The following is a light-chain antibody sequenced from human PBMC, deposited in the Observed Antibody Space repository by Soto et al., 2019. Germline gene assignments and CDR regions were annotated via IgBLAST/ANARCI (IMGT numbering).Light chain of an antibody. CDR2: SAS. CDR1: QGISTY. V-gene: IGKV1-27*01. J-gene: IGKJ2*01. CDR3: QHYNNAPYT. Sequence: DIQMTQSPSPLSASVGDRVTITCRASQGISTYLIWYQQKPGKVPKLLIYSASTLQSGVPSRFSGSGSGTDFTLTISSLEPEDVATYYCQHYNNAPYTFGQGTKLEIK.